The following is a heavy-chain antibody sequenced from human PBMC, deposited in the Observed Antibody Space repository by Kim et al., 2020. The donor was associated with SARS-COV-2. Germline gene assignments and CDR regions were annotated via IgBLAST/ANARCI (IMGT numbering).Heavy chain of an antibody. CDR2: INHSGST. CDR3: ARGFRRGYYGSGRGGPNDYYYGMDV. D-gene: IGHD3-10*01. J-gene: IGHJ6*02. V-gene: IGHV4-34*01. Sequence: SETLSLTCAVYGGSFSGYYWSWIRQPPGKGLEWIGEINHSGSTNYNPSLKSRVTISVDTSKNQFSLKLSSVTAADTAVYYCARGFRRGYYGSGRGGPNDYYYGMDVWGQGTTVTVSS. CDR1: GGSFSGYY.